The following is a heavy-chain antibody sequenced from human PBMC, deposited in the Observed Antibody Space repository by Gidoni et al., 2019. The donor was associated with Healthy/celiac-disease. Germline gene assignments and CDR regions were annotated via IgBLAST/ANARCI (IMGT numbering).Heavy chain of an antibody. CDR2: IYYRGST. J-gene: IGHJ3*02. V-gene: IGHV4-39*01. CDR3: ARIMITFGGVIAKARGVFDI. Sequence: QLQLQESGPGLVKPSETLSLTCTVSGGSISRSSYYWGWIRPPPGNGLEWIGSIYYRGSTYSNPSLKSRGTRSVDTSKNQFSLKLSSVTAADTAVYYCARIMITFGGVIAKARGVFDIGGQGTMVTVSS. CDR1: GGSISRSSYY. D-gene: IGHD3-16*02.